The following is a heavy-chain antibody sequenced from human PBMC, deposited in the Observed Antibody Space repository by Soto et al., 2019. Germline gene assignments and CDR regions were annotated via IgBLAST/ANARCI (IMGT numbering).Heavy chain of an antibody. D-gene: IGHD6-19*01. CDR2: TYYRSKWYN. Sequence: SQTLSLTCAISGDSVFSSTAAWNWIRQSPSRGLEWLGRTYYRSKWYNDYAVSVKSRITVNPDTSKHQFSLQLNSVTPEDTALYYCARDRSGSAWFNDFDIWGHGTMVTVSS. CDR3: ARDRSGSAWFNDFDI. CDR1: GDSVFSSTAA. V-gene: IGHV6-1*01. J-gene: IGHJ3*02.